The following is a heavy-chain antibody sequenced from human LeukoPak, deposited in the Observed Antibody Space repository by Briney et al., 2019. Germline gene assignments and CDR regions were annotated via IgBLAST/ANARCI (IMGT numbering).Heavy chain of an antibody. CDR1: GYTFTSYG. J-gene: IGHJ6*03. V-gene: IGHV1-18*01. Sequence: ASVKVSCKASGYTFTSYGISWVRQAPGQGLEWMGWISAYNGNTNYAQKLQGRVTMTTDTSTSTAYMELRSLRSDDTAVYYCARTTAGTRGYYYYMDVWGKGTTVTVSS. CDR3: ARTTAGTRGYYYYMDV. CDR2: ISAYNGNT. D-gene: IGHD6-13*01.